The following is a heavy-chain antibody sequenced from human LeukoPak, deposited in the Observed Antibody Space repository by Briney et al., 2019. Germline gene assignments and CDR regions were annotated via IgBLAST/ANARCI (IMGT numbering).Heavy chain of an antibody. CDR3: ASRPFLWGFAY. Sequence: SETLSLTCTVSGDSISSSSYYWGWIRQPPGKGLEWIASIYSSVTYYNPSLKSRVTTSVDTSKNQFSLNLSSVTAADTAVYYCASRPFLWGFAYWGQGTLVTVSS. CDR1: GDSISSSSYY. D-gene: IGHD3-16*01. J-gene: IGHJ4*02. CDR2: IYSSVT. V-gene: IGHV4-39*01.